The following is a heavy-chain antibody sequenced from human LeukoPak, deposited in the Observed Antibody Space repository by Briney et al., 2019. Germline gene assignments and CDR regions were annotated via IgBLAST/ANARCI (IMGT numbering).Heavy chain of an antibody. J-gene: IGHJ6*03. CDR3: AKDGWDIVVVPAAIQYYYYMDV. CDR2: ISHDGNNK. D-gene: IGHD2-2*02. CDR1: GFTFNSYG. Sequence: GGSLRLSCAASGFTFNSYGMHWVRQAPGKGLEWVTLISHDGNNKHYADSVKGRFTISRDNSKNTLYLQMNSLRAEDTAVYYCAKDGWDIVVVPAAIQYYYYMDVWGKGTTVTISS. V-gene: IGHV3-30*18.